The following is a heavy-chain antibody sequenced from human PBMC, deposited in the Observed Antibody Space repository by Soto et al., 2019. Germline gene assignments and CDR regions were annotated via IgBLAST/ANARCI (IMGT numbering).Heavy chain of an antibody. CDR3: ARDVPYDSSGDYFDY. CDR2: INPSGGST. D-gene: IGHD3-22*01. CDR1: GYTFTSYY. Sequence: GASVKVSCKASGYTFTSYYMHWVRQAPGQGLEWMGIINPSGGSTSYAQKFQGRVTMTRDTSTSTVHMELSSLRSEDTAVYYCARDVPYDSSGDYFDYWGQGTLVTVSS. V-gene: IGHV1-46*01. J-gene: IGHJ4*02.